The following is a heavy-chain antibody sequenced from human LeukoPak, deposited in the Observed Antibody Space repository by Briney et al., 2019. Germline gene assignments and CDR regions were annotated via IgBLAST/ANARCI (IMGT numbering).Heavy chain of an antibody. D-gene: IGHD6-13*01. CDR3: ARDRIGSWGNGGHDY. V-gene: IGHV3-23*01. CDR1: GFSFSSYA. Sequence: GGSLRLSCAASGFSFSSYAMSWVRQAPGKGLEWVSSISGSGGSTYYADSVKGRFTISRDNAKNSLYLQMNSLRAEDTAVYYCARDRIGSWGNGGHDYWGQGTLVTVSS. CDR2: ISGSGGST. J-gene: IGHJ4*02.